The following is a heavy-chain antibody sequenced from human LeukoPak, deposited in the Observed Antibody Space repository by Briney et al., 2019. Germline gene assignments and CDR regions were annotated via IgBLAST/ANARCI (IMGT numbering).Heavy chain of an antibody. Sequence: GGSLRLSCAASGFTFSSYEMNWVRQAPGKGLEWVSYISSSGSTIYYADSVKGRFTISRDNAKNSLYLQMNSLRAEDTAVYYCAREDYDDAFDIWGQGTMVTVSS. D-gene: IGHD4-17*01. CDR1: GFTFSSYE. V-gene: IGHV3-48*03. CDR3: AREDYDDAFDI. J-gene: IGHJ3*02. CDR2: ISSSGSTI.